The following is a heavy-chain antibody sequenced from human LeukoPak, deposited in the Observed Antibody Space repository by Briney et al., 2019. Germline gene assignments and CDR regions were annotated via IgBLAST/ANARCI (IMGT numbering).Heavy chain of an antibody. J-gene: IGHJ3*02. CDR3: ARDLSENDAFDI. CDR2: IYYSGST. V-gene: IGHV4-30-4*01. Sequence: SETLSLTCTVSVGSLCSGDYYWGWVRQPPGRGLEWNGYIYYSGSTYYYPSLKSRVTISVDTSNNQYSLKLSSVTAADTAVYYCARDLSENDAFDIWGQGTMVTVSS. CDR1: VGSLCSGDYY.